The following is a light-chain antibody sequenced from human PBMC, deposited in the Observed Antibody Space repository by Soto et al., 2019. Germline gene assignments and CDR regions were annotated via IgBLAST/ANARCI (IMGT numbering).Light chain of an antibody. Sequence: DVVMTQSPLSLQVTLGQPASISCRSNQSLVHSDGIAYFSWFQXRQGRXQRXXIYKVSNRDSGVPARFSGSGSGTDVAMKISRVEAEDGGVYDCMQGTNWPITFGQGTRLEIK. J-gene: IGKJ5*01. CDR2: KVS. CDR3: MQGTNWPIT. CDR1: QSLVHSDGIAY. V-gene: IGKV2-30*02.